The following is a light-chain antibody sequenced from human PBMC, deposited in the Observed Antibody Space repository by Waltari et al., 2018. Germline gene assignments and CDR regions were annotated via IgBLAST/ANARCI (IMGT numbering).Light chain of an antibody. CDR2: EVS. V-gene: IGLV2-14*01. CDR1: NSDVGGYNY. CDR3: SSYTSSSTYV. Sequence: QSALTQPASVSGSPGQSITISCTGTNSDVGGYNYASWYQQHPGKAPKLMLYEVSNRPSGVSNRFSGSKSGNTASLTISGLQAEDEADYYCSSYTSSSTYVFGTGTKVTVL. J-gene: IGLJ1*01.